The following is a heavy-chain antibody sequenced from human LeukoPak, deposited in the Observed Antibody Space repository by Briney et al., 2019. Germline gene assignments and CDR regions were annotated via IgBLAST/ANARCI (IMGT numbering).Heavy chain of an antibody. J-gene: IGHJ4*02. D-gene: IGHD3-22*01. Sequence: SETLSLTCTVSGGSISSGYYYWGCIRQPPGKGLEWVGSIYPSGGTYYNPSLKSRVTISVDTSKNQFSLKLSSVTAADTAVYYCARGPDFYDSSGYYPIWGQGTLVTVSS. CDR3: ARGPDFYDSSGYYPI. CDR1: GGSISSGYYY. CDR2: IYPSGGT. V-gene: IGHV4-39*07.